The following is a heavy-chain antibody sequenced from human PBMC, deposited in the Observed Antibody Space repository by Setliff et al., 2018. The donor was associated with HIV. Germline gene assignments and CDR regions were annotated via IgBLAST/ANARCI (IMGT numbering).Heavy chain of an antibody. J-gene: IGHJ4*02. CDR1: GFTFSSYG. CDR2: IRYDGTYK. CDR3: AKNFYSSPWSPLDY. V-gene: IGHV3-30*02. D-gene: IGHD6-19*01. Sequence: RLSCAASGFTFSSYGMHWVRQAPGKGLEWVAFIRYDGTYKYYADSLKGRFTISRDNSKNTLFLQMNSLRTEDTAVYYCAKNFYSSPWSPLDYWGQGTLVTVSS.